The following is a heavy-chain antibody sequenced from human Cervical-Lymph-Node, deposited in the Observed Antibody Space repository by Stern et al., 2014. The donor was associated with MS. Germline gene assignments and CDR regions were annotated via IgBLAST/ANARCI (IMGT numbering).Heavy chain of an antibody. CDR3: ARDSPSWGWCFDY. Sequence: VQLVESGGGLVKPGGSLRLSCAASGFTFSDYYMSWIRQAPGKGLEWVSYISSSGSSIFYADSVKGRFTISRENAKNSLYLQMNSLRAEDTAVYYCARDSPSWGWCFDYWGQGTLVTVSS. V-gene: IGHV3-11*01. CDR1: GFTFSDYY. CDR2: ISSSGSSI. D-gene: IGHD6-19*01. J-gene: IGHJ4*02.